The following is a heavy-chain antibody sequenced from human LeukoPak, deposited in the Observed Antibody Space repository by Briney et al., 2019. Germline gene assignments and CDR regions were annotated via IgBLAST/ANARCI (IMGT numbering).Heavy chain of an antibody. J-gene: IGHJ5*02. CDR3: ARDPGGGYPRGA. Sequence: SETLSLTCTVSGGSISSGGYYWSWIRQHPGKGLEWIGYIYYSGSTYYNPSLKSRVTISVDTSKNQFSLKLSSVTAADTAVYYCARDPGGGYPRGAWGQGTLVTVSS. CDR1: GGSISSGGYY. V-gene: IGHV4-31*03. D-gene: IGHD1-26*01. CDR2: IYYSGST.